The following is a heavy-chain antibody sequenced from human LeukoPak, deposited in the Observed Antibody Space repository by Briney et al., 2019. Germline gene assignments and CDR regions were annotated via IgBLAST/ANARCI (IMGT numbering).Heavy chain of an antibody. CDR1: GYTFTGYY. J-gene: IGHJ6*03. CDR2: INPNSGGT. D-gene: IGHD2-21*01. CDR3: ARDSRDSTYYMDV. Sequence: ASVKVSCKASGYTFTGYYMHWVRQAPGQGLEWMGWINPNSGGTNYAQKFQGRVTMTRDTSTSTAYMELRSLRSDDTAVYYCARDSRDSTYYMDVWGKGTTVTVSS. V-gene: IGHV1-2*02.